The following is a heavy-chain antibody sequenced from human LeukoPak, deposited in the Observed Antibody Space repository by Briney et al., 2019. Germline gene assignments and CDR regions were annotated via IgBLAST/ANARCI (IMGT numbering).Heavy chain of an antibody. CDR2: IYYSGST. D-gene: IGHD6-6*01. CDR3: ASIIAARQWYFDY. V-gene: IGHV4-39*01. J-gene: IGHJ4*02. CDR1: GGSISSSSYY. Sequence: SETLSLTCTVSGGSISSSSYYWGWIRQPPGKGQEWIGSIYYSGSTYYNPSLKSRVTISVNTSKNQFSLKLSSVTAADTAVYYCASIIAARQWYFDYWGQGTLVTVSS.